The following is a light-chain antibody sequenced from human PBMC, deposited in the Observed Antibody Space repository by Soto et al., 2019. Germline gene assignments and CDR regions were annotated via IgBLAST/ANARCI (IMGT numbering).Light chain of an antibody. CDR2: AAS. V-gene: IGKV1-39*01. CDR1: QNIATY. Sequence: DIQMTQSPSSLSASVGDRVTITCRASQNIATYLNWYQQKPGKAPNLLIYAASLFESGVPSRFSGSGSGTDFTLTISSLQPEDFATYYCQQTYSFPQTFGQGTKVEIK. J-gene: IGKJ1*01. CDR3: QQTYSFPQT.